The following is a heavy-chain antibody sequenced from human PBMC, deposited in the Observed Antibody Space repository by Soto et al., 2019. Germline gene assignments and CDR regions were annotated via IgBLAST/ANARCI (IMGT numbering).Heavy chain of an antibody. CDR2: FSNSGSTM. J-gene: IGHJ4*02. D-gene: IGHD3-22*01. CDR3: ARDAGSGDHDSGYHYAFDY. V-gene: IGHV3-11*01. Sequence: GGSLRLSCAASGFTFIDYYMSWSRQAPGKGLEWVSYFSNSGSTMFYADSVKGRFTISRDNAKNSVYLHMHSLRAEDTAVYYCARDAGSGDHDSGYHYAFDYWGQGTLVTVSS. CDR1: GFTFIDYY.